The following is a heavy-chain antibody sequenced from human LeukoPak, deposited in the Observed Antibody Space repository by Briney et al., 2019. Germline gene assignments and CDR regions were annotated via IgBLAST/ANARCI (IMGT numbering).Heavy chain of an antibody. V-gene: IGHV3-9*01. CDR3: ASIGSPLDDAFDI. CDR2: ISWNSGSI. CDR1: GFTFDDYA. D-gene: IGHD1-26*01. J-gene: IGHJ3*02. Sequence: GGSLRLSCAASGFTFDDYAMHWVRQAPGKGLEWVSGISWNSGSIGYADSVKGRFTISRDNAKSSLYLQMNSLRAEDTALYYCASIGSPLDDAFDIWGQGTMVTVSS.